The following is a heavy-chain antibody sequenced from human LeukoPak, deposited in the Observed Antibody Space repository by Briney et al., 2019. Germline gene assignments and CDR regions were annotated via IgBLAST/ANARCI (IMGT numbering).Heavy chain of an antibody. CDR2: ISGSGVST. D-gene: IGHD3-10*01. CDR1: GFTFSSHG. CDR3: AKDHGSLGSGLS. J-gene: IGHJ4*02. V-gene: IGHV3-23*01. Sequence: PGGSLRLSCAASGFTFSSHGMSWVRQAPGEGVEWVSVISGSGVSTYYADSVEGRFTISRDNSKNTLYLQMNSLRAEDTAVYYCAKDHGSLGSGLSWGQGTLVTVSS.